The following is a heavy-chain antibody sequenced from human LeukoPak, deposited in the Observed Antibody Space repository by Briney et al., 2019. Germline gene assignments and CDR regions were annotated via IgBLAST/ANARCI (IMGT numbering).Heavy chain of an antibody. CDR3: AKGEQWLVLYFQH. D-gene: IGHD6-19*01. Sequence: GGSLRLSCAASGFTFSSYGMSWVRQAPGKGLEWLSHITSGGTIYYADSVKGRFTISRDNAKSSLYLQMNSLRAEDTAVYYCAKGEQWLVLYFQHWGQGTLVTVSS. CDR1: GFTFSSYG. V-gene: IGHV3-48*01. J-gene: IGHJ1*01. CDR2: ITSGGTI.